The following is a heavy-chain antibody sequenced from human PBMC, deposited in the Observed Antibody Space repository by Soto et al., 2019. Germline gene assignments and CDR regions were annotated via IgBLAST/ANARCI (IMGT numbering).Heavy chain of an antibody. Sequence: PGESLKISCKGSGYSFTSYWIGWVRQMPGKGLEWMGIIYPGDSDTRYSPSFQGQVTISADKSISTAYLQWSSLKASDTAMYYCSRLIVGAQYYYYGMDVWGQGTTVTVSS. D-gene: IGHD1-26*01. V-gene: IGHV5-51*01. J-gene: IGHJ6*02. CDR2: IYPGDSDT. CDR1: GYSFTSYW. CDR3: SRLIVGAQYYYYGMDV.